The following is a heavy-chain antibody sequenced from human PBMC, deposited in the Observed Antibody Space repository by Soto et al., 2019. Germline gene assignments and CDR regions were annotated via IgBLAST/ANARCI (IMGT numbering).Heavy chain of an antibody. CDR3: ARVLRTDGLEYWFDS. Sequence: PSETLSLTCTVSGGSISSYYWSWIRQPPGKGLEWIGYIYYSGSTNYNPSLKSRVTISVDTSKNQFSLKLSSVTAADTAVYYCARVLRTDGLEYWFDSWGQGTLVPVSS. CDR2: IYYSGST. J-gene: IGHJ5*01. V-gene: IGHV4-59*01. CDR1: GGSISSYY. D-gene: IGHD1-1*01.